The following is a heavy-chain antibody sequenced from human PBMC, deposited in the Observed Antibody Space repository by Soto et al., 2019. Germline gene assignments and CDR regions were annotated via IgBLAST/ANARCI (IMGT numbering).Heavy chain of an antibody. Sequence: GGSLRLSCAASGFTFSSYGIHWVRQAPGKGLEWVAFISYDGATEYHTDFVEGRFTFSRDNSKNTVYLQMNNLRPEDTAVYYCAIEYEGSISVNPYYLDYWGQGTLVTVSS. CDR2: ISYDGATE. V-gene: IGHV3-30*03. D-gene: IGHD2-8*01. CDR1: GFTFSSYG. CDR3: AIEYEGSISVNPYYLDY. J-gene: IGHJ4*02.